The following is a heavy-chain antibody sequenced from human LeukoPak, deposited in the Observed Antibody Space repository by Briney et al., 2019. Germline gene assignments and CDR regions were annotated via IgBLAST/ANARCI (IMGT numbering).Heavy chain of an antibody. D-gene: IGHD4-11*01. J-gene: IGHJ4*02. CDR2: INQDGSAR. Sequence: GGSLRLSCVASELTFSRFWMSWVRQAPGKGLEWVAHINQDGSARYYVDSVKGRFTISRDNAQDSVFLQMNSLIAEDTAVYFCAREGYSSSAATYWGQGTLVAVSS. CDR1: ELTFSRFW. CDR3: AREGYSSSAATY. V-gene: IGHV3-7*01.